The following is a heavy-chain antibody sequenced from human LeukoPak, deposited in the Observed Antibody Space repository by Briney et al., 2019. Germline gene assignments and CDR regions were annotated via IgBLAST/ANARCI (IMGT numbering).Heavy chain of an antibody. Sequence: PGGSLRLSCAASGFTFSSYGMHWVRQAPGKGLEWVAFIRYDGSNKYYADSVKGRFTISRDNSKNTLYLQMNSLRAEDTAVYYCAKDQSFHRYFDYWGQGTLVTVSS. CDR2: IRYDGSNK. V-gene: IGHV3-30*02. D-gene: IGHD1-26*01. CDR1: GFTFSSYG. J-gene: IGHJ4*02. CDR3: AKDQSFHRYFDY.